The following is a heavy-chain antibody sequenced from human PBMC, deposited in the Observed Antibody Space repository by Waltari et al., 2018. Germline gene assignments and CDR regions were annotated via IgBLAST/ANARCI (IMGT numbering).Heavy chain of an antibody. V-gene: IGHV4-34*01. CDR1: GGSFSGYY. Sequence: QVQLQPWGAGLLKPSETLSLTCAVYGGSFSGYYWSWLRQPPGKGLEWIGEINHSGSTNDNPYLKSRVTRSVDTSKNQFALKRSSVTAADTAVYYCARGRRELLRLWDYWGQGTLVTVSS. CDR3: ARGRRELLRLWDY. D-gene: IGHD1-26*01. CDR2: INHSGST. J-gene: IGHJ4*02.